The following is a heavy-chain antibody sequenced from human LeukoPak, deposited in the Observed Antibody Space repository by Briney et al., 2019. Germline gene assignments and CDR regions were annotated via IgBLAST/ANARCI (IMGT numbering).Heavy chain of an antibody. CDR2: IYYSGST. V-gene: IGHV4-30-4*01. D-gene: IGHD1-26*01. CDR3: ARVEGDPWPPSQADAFDI. CDR1: GGSISSGDYY. J-gene: IGHJ3*02. Sequence: PSETLSLTCTVSGGSISSGDYYWGWIRQPPGKGLEWIGYIYYSGSTYYNPSLKSRVTISVDTSKNQFSLKLSSVTAADTAVYYCARVEGDPWPPSQADAFDIWGQGTMVTVSS.